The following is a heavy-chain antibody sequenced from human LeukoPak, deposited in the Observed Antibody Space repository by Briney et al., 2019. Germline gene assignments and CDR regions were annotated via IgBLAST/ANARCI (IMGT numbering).Heavy chain of an antibody. D-gene: IGHD3-3*01. CDR3: TRLAIWSGYLNYYMDV. V-gene: IGHV3-73*01. CDR1: GFSFSGSA. CDR2: IRSKANSYAT. Sequence: GGSLRLSCAASGFSFSGSAMHWVRQASGKGLEWVGRIRSKANSYATAYAASVKGRFTISRDDSKNTAYLQMNSLKTEDTAVYYCTRLAIWSGYLNYYMDVWGKGTTVTVSS. J-gene: IGHJ6*03.